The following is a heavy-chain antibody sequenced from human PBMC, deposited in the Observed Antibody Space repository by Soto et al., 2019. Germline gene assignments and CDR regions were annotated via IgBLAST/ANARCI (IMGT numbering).Heavy chain of an antibody. D-gene: IGHD6-19*01. CDR3: ATYSSGWFHFDY. Sequence: GESLKISCKGSGYSFSNYWIAWVRQMPGKGLEWMGIFYPRDSDTKYSPSFRGQVTITADKSISTSYLQWSSLKASDTAVYYCATYSSGWFHFDYWGQGTLVTVSS. CDR1: GYSFSNYW. CDR2: FYPRDSDT. J-gene: IGHJ4*02. V-gene: IGHV5-51*01.